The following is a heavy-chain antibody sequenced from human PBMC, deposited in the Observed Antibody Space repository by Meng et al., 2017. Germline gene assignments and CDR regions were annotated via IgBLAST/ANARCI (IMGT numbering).Heavy chain of an antibody. CDR1: GDSVSSNSAA. CDR2: AYYRSKWYH. V-gene: IGHV6-1*02. D-gene: IGHD1-26*01. CDR3: ARGSYSFDS. J-gene: IGHJ4*02. Sequence: QIHLPHSGPALLKPSHTLSLICAISGDSVSSNSAAWNWIRQSPSRGLEWLGRAYYRSKWYHDYAESVKSRISIDPDTSKNQFSLQLRSVTPEDSAVYYCARGSYSFDSWGQRTLVTVSS.